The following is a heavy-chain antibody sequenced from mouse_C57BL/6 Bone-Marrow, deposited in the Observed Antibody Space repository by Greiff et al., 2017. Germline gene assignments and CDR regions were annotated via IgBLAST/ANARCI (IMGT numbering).Heavy chain of an antibody. Sequence: QVQLQQPGAELVTPGASVTLSCKASGYTFPNYWMHWVKQRPGQGLEWIGMMHPNGGSPDYNEKFKSEATLSVDQSSRTAYMELSSLTSEDSAVYYCARSYDYDDYTMDYWGQGTSVTVSS. V-gene: IGHV1-64*01. CDR2: MHPNGGSP. D-gene: IGHD2-4*01. CDR1: GYTFPNYW. J-gene: IGHJ4*01. CDR3: ARSYDYDDYTMDY.